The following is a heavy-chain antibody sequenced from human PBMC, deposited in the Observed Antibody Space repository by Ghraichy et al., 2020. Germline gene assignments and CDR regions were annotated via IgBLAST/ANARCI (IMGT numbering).Heavy chain of an antibody. CDR2: INHSGST. CDR1: GGSFSGYY. J-gene: IGHJ4*01. D-gene: IGHD6-19*01. Sequence: SETLSLTCAVYGGSFSGYYWSWIRQPPGKGMEWIGEINHSGSTNYNPSLKSRVTISVDTYKNQFSLKLSSVTAADTDVYYCARAPGYSSLAAFDYWGHGTLVTVSS. CDR3: ARAPGYSSLAAFDY. V-gene: IGHV4-34*01.